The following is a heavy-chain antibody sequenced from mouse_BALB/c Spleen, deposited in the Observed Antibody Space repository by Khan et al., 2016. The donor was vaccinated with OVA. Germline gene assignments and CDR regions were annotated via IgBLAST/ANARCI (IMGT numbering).Heavy chain of an antibody. V-gene: IGHV3-2*02. D-gene: IGHD1-1*01. CDR1: GYSITSDYA. Sequence: EVKLQESGPGLLKPSQSLSLTCTATGYSITSDYAWYWIRPLPGNKLEWMAYIGYSGSTTYTPSLRSRISITRDTSKNQFFLQFNSVTTEDTATYYRASGGLLLRYRDYFDYWGQGTTLTVSS. CDR3: ASGGLLLRYRDYFDY. J-gene: IGHJ2*01. CDR2: IGYSGST.